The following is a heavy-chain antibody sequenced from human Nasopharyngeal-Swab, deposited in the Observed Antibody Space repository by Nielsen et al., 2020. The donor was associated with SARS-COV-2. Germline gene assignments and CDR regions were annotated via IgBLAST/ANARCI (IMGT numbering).Heavy chain of an antibody. CDR2: IIPIFGTA. Sequence: SVKVSCKASGGTFSSYAISWVRQAPGQGLEWMGGIIPIFGTANYAQKFQGRVTITADESTSTAYMELSSLRSEDTAVYYCARGDIIAVAGTGYHYYYYMDVWGKGTTVTVSS. D-gene: IGHD6-19*01. CDR3: ARGDIIAVAGTGYHYYYYMDV. V-gene: IGHV1-69*13. J-gene: IGHJ6*03. CDR1: GGTFSSYA.